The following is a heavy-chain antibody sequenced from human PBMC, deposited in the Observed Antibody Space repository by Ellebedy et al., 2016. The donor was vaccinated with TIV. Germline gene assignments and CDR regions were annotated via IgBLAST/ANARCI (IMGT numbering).Heavy chain of an antibody. CDR1: GFTFSSYS. CDR2: ISSGITTT. J-gene: IGHJ2*01. D-gene: IGHD1-26*01. V-gene: IGHV3-48*02. Sequence: GESLKISCAATGFTFSSYSMNWVRQAPGKGLEWVSYISSGITTTYYADSVKGRFTISRDNAKNSLYLQMNSLRDEDTAVYYCARDGNSVGGTYWYFDLWGRGTLVGVSS. CDR3: ARDGNSVGGTYWYFDL.